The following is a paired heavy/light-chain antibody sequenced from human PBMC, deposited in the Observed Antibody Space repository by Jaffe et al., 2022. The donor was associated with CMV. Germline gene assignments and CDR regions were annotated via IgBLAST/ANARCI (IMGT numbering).Light chain of an antibody. Sequence: EIVLTQSPDTLSLSPGERATLSCRASQSVSGNYLAWYQQKPGQAPRLLIYGASSRATGIPDRFSGSGSNTDFTLTISRLEPEDFAIYYCQQYGSSPRTFGQGTKVEIK. CDR2: GAS. V-gene: IGKV3-20*01. J-gene: IGKJ1*01. CDR1: QSVSGNY. CDR3: QQYGSSPRT.
Heavy chain of an antibody. CDR3: ARQRGYSYGHSQYYFDY. CDR2: ISPRDSET. CDR1: GSTFTAYW. J-gene: IGHJ4*02. D-gene: IGHD5-18*01. Sequence: EVQLVQSGAEVKKPGESLKISCKGSGSTFTAYWIGWVRQMPGKGLEWMGIISPRDSETTYSPSFQGQVTISVDKSISTAYLQWSSLKASDTAMYYCARQRGYSYGHSQYYFDYWGQGTLVTVSS. V-gene: IGHV5-51*01.